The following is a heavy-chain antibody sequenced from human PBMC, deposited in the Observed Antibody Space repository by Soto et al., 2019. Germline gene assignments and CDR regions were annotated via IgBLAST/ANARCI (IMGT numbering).Heavy chain of an antibody. V-gene: IGHV3-7*05. D-gene: IGHD6-19*01. Sequence: EVRLVESGGALVQPGGSLRLSCAASGVTLGAYWMNWIRQAPGKGLEWVANIGQDGSETNYVDSAKGRFTISRDNARNSLYLQMSDLRVEDTALYFCAGGSGWESEIWGPGTHVTVSS. CDR1: GVTLGAYW. J-gene: IGHJ4*02. CDR3: AGGSGWESEI. CDR2: IGQDGSET.